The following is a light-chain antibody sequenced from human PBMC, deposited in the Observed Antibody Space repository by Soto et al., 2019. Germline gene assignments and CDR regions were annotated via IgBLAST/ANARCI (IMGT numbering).Light chain of an antibody. V-gene: IGLV2-14*01. Sequence: QSALTQPPSVSGSPGQSITISCTGTGSDVGGYNYVSWYQQHPGKAPKLLIYEVTNRPSGISSRFSGSKSVNTASLTISGLQAEDEAHYYCNSYTSTSAHVLFGGGTQLTVL. CDR2: EVT. CDR1: GSDVGGYNY. CDR3: NSYTSTSAHVL. J-gene: IGLJ3*02.